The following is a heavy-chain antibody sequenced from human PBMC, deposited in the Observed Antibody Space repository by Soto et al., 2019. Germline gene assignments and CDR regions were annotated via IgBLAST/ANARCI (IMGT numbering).Heavy chain of an antibody. D-gene: IGHD3-16*02. CDR1: ECTFISYS. CDR2: ISSSSSYI. CDR3: ARDSKGLHLGELSLDAFDI. V-gene: IGHV3-21*01. Sequence: GLSMRVSWAAAECTFISYSMNCVRQDPGKGLEWVSSISSSSSYIYYADSVKGRFTISRDNAKNSLYLQMNSLRAEDTAVYYCARDSKGLHLGELSLDAFDIWGQGTMVTVSS. J-gene: IGHJ3*02.